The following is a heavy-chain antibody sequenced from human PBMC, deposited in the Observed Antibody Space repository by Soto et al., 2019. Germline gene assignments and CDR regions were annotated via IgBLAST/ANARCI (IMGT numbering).Heavy chain of an antibody. J-gene: IGHJ1*01. CDR2: ISTDASST. CDR3: ARLPNKSPQN. Sequence: EVQLVESGGGLVQPGGSLRLSCAASGFTFSSYWMHWVRQAPGKGLVWVSSISTDASSTSYADPVKGRFTISSDNAKNTLYRQMNCVRAEDTAVYYCARLPNKSPQNWGQGTLVIVSP. V-gene: IGHV3-74*01. CDR1: GFTFSSYW.